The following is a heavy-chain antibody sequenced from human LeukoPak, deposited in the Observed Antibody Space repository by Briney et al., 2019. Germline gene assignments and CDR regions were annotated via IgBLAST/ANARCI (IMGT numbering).Heavy chain of an antibody. Sequence: SVKVSCTASGGTFSSYAISWVRQAPGQGLEWMGRIIPILGIANYAQKFQGRVTITADKSTSTAYMELSSLRSEDTAVCYCARDLGYWYFDLWGRGTLVTVSS. CDR3: ARDLGYWYFDL. J-gene: IGHJ2*01. V-gene: IGHV1-69*04. D-gene: IGHD3-16*01. CDR1: GGTFSSYA. CDR2: IIPILGIA.